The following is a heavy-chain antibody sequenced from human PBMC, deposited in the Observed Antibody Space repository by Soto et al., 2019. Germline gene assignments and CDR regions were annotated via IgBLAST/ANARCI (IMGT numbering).Heavy chain of an antibody. Sequence: QVQLVESGGGVVQPGRSLRLSCAASGFTFRSHGMHWVRQAPGKGLEWVATISLDGRNQYYADSVKGRFTISRDNSNNTLYLQMNHLRVEDTSVYYCAKFPCGSGSFYDYWGQGALVTVSS. CDR3: AKFPCGSGSFYDY. D-gene: IGHD3-10*01. CDR2: ISLDGRNQ. J-gene: IGHJ4*02. V-gene: IGHV3-30*18. CDR1: GFTFRSHG.